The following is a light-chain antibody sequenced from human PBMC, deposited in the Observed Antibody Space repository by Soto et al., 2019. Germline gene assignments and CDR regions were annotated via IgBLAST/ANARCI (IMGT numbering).Light chain of an antibody. V-gene: IGKV3-15*01. CDR2: GAS. J-gene: IGKJ1*01. CDR3: QQYNNWPPERT. CDR1: QSVSSN. Sequence: ELVMPQSPATLSVSPGERETISCRASQSVSSNLAWYQQKPGQAPRLLIYGASTRATGIPARFSGSGSGTEFTLTISSLQSEDFAVYYCQQYNNWPPERTFGQGTRWIS.